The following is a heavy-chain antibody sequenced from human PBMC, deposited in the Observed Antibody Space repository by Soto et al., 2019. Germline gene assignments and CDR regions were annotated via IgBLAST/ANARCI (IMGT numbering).Heavy chain of an antibody. CDR1: GGSISSGDDD. D-gene: IGHD1-26*01. CDR2: IYYSGST. CDR3: ARDRWGGSYNRDI. J-gene: IGHJ3*02. Sequence: SETLSLTCTVSGGSISSGDDDWSWIRQPPGKGLEWIGYIYYSGSTYYNPSLKSRVTISVDTSKNQFSLKLSSVTAADTAVYYCARDRWGGSYNRDIWGQGTMVTVSS. V-gene: IGHV4-30-4*01.